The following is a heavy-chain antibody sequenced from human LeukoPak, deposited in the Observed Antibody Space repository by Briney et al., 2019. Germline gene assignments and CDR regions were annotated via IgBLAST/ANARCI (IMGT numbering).Heavy chain of an antibody. Sequence: PSETLSLTCTVSGGSISSGSYYWSWIRLPAGKGLEWIGRFYTSGSTNYNPSLKSRVTISVDTSKNQFSLKLSSVTAADTAVYYCARVSITMVRGKDQLDIWGQGTMVTVSS. CDR2: FYTSGST. J-gene: IGHJ3*02. V-gene: IGHV4-61*02. CDR1: GGSISSGSYY. CDR3: ARVSITMVRGKDQLDI. D-gene: IGHD3-10*01.